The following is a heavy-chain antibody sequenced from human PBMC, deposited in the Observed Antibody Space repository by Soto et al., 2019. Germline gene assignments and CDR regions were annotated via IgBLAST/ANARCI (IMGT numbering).Heavy chain of an antibody. D-gene: IGHD5-18*01. CDR3: ARDIQLWLCAFDT. Sequence: ASVKVSCKASGYTCTIYDINWVLQATGQGLEWMGWMNPNSGNTGYAQKLQGRVTMTSNTSISTAYMELSSLRSEDTAVYYYARDIQLWLCAFDTWGQGTMVTVSS. V-gene: IGHV1-8*02. CDR1: GYTCTIYD. J-gene: IGHJ3*02. CDR2: MNPNSGNT.